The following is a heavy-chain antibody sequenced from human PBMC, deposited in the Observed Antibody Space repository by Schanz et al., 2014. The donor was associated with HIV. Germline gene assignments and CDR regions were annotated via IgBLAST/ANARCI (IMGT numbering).Heavy chain of an antibody. Sequence: VQLVESGGGLVQPGGALRLSCAASGFTFSTHWMSWVRQAPGKGLGWVANTKQDGSEKYYVDSVKGRFTISRDNPKTSLYLQMSSLRAEDTAVYYCAREGATGYITYWGQGTLVTVSS. D-gene: IGHD5-18*01. V-gene: IGHV3-7*01. J-gene: IGHJ4*02. CDR2: TKQDGSEK. CDR1: GFTFSTHW. CDR3: AREGATGYITY.